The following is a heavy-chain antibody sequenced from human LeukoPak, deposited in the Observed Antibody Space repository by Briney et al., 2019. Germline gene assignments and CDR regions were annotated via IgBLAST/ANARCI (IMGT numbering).Heavy chain of an antibody. J-gene: IGHJ4*02. CDR2: MNPNSGNT. D-gene: IGHD3-10*01. CDR3: ARAPYYYGKGLDY. CDR1: GYTFTSYD. V-gene: IGHV1-8*03. Sequence: GASVKVSCKASGYTFTSYDINWVRQATGQGLEWMGWMNPNSGNTGYAQKFQGRVTITRNTSRSTAYMELSSLRSEDTAVYYCARAPYYYGKGLDYWGQGTLVTVSS.